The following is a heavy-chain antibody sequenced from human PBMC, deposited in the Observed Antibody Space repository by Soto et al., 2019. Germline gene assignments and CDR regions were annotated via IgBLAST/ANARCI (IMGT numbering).Heavy chain of an antibody. D-gene: IGHD4-17*01. V-gene: IGHV3-11*01. J-gene: IGHJ4*02. Sequence: QVQLVESGGGLVKPGGSLRLSCAASGFTFSDYYMSWIRQAPGKGLEWVSYISSSGSTIYYADSVKGRFTISRDNVKNSLYRQMISLRAEDTAVYYCARVDYGDLIDYFDFWFQGTLVTVSS. CDR1: GFTFSDYY. CDR3: ARVDYGDLIDYFDF. CDR2: ISSSGSTI.